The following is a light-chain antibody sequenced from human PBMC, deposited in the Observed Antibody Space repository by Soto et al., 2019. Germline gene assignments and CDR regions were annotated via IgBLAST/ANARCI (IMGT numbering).Light chain of an antibody. J-gene: IGKJ5*01. CDR2: GAS. V-gene: IGKV3-20*01. Sequence: ELGMTQSPATLSLSPGERATPNCRASQSISTSSLAWYRQKPGQAPRLLIYGASSRATGIPDRFSGSGSGTDFTLTISRLEPEDFAVYYCQQYGSSPPITFGQGTRLEIK. CDR1: QSISTSS. CDR3: QQYGSSPPIT.